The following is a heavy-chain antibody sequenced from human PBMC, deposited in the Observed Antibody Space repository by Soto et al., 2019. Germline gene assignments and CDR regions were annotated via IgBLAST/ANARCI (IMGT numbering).Heavy chain of an antibody. J-gene: IGHJ6*02. D-gene: IGHD3-22*01. V-gene: IGHV3-30*18. Sequence: HPGGSLRLSCAASGFTFSSYGMHWVRQAPGKGLEWVAVISYDGSNKYYADSVKGRFTISRDNSKNTLYLQMNSLRAEDTAVYYCAKVSEPVRYYYDSSGYPRAPNYYYYYGMDVWGQGTTVTVSS. CDR1: GFTFSSYG. CDR2: ISYDGSNK. CDR3: AKVSEPVRYYYDSSGYPRAPNYYYYYGMDV.